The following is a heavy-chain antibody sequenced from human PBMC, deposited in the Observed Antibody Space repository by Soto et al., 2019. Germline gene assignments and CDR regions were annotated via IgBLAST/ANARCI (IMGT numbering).Heavy chain of an antibody. CDR3: ARRSESYYDFWSGPIGWFDP. D-gene: IGHD3-3*01. CDR1: GGTFSSYT. V-gene: IGHV1-8*02. J-gene: IGHJ5*02. CDR2: MNPNSGNT. Sequence: ASVKVSCKASGGTFSSYTISWVRQAPGQGLEWMGWMNPNSGNTGYAQKFQGRVTMTRNTSISTAYMELSSLRSEDTAVYYCARRSESYYDFWSGPIGWFDPWGQGTLVTVSS.